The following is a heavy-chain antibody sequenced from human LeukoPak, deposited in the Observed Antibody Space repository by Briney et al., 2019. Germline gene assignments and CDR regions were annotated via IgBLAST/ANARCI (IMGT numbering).Heavy chain of an antibody. J-gene: IGHJ4*02. CDR3: ARMVAAAGFDY. D-gene: IGHD6-13*01. Sequence: ASVKVSCKASGYTFTSYVIHWVRQAPGQRLEWMGWINAGNGNTKYSQEFQGRVTITRDTSASAAYMELSSLRSEDMAVYYCARMVAAAGFDYWGQGTLVTVSS. CDR1: GYTFTSYV. V-gene: IGHV1-3*03. CDR2: INAGNGNT.